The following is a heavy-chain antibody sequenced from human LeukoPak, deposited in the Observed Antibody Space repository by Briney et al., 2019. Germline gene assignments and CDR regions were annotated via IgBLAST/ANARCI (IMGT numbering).Heavy chain of an antibody. D-gene: IGHD6-6*01. CDR1: GGSISSYY. CDR2: IYYSGST. CDR3: AREDQLVGAFDI. J-gene: IGHJ3*02. Sequence: PSETLSLTCTVSGGSISSYYWSWIRQPPGKGLEWIGYIYYSGSTNYNPSLKSRVTISVDTSKNQFSLKLSSVTAADTAVYYCAREDQLVGAFDIWGQGTMVTVSS. V-gene: IGHV4-59*01.